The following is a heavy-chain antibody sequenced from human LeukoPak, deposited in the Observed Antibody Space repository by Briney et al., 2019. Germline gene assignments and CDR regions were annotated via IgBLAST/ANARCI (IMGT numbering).Heavy chain of an antibody. V-gene: IGHV4-4*02. J-gene: IGHJ6*03. D-gene: IGHD2-2*01. CDR3: ARGLVVVPAATTYYYYYYYMDV. CDR1: GGSISSSNW. CDR2: IYHSGST. Sequence: PSETLSLTCAVSGGSISSSNWWSWVRQPPGKGLEWIGEIYHSGSTNYNPSLKSRVTISVDKSKNQFSLKLGSVTAADTAVYYCARGLVVVPAATTYYYYYYYMDVWGKGTTVTVSS.